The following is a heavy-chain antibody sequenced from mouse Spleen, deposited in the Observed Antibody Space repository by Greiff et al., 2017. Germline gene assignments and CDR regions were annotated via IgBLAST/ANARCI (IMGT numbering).Heavy chain of an antibody. V-gene: IGHV1-4*01. CDR3: ASGGNPYYFDY. J-gene: IGHJ2*01. D-gene: IGHD1-1*02. CDR1: GYTFTSYT. CDR2: INPSSGYT. Sequence: QVQLQQSGAELARPGASVKMSCKASGYTFTSYTMHWVKQRPGQGLEWIGYINPSSGYTKYNQKFKDKATLTADKSSSTAYMQLSSLTSEDSAVYDCASGGNPYYFDYWGQGTTLTVSS.